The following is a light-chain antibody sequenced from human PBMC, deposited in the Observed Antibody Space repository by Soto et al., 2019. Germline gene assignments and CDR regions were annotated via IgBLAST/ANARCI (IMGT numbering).Light chain of an antibody. Sequence: EIVLTQSPATLSLSPGERATLSCRASQSVSSYLAWYQQKPGQAPMLLIYDASNRATGIPARFSGSGSGTAFTLTIGSLEPEDFAVYYCQQRSNWPPRFTFGPGTKVDIK. CDR3: QQRSNWPPRFT. J-gene: IGKJ3*01. CDR2: DAS. CDR1: QSVSSY. V-gene: IGKV3-11*01.